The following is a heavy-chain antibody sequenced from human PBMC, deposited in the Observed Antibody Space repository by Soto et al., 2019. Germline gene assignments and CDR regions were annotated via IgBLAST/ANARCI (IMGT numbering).Heavy chain of an antibody. CDR2: ISAYNGNT. J-gene: IGHJ4*02. V-gene: IGHV1-18*01. CDR3: ARADPFLSGYHTRSLDY. Sequence: QVQLVQSGAEVKKPGASVKVSCKASGYTFTSYGISWVRQAPGQGLEWMGWISAYNGNTNYAQKLQGRVTMTTDTSXSXXYRGLRSLRSDDTAVYYCARADPFLSGYHTRSLDYWGQGTLVTVSS. CDR1: GYTFTSYG. D-gene: IGHD3-3*01.